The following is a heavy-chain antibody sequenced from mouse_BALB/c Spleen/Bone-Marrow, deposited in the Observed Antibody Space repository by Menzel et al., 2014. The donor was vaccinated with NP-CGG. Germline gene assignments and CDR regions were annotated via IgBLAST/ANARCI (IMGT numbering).Heavy chain of an antibody. Sequence: VQLVESGPELVRPGGSVKISCEGSGYTFTDYAMHWVKQSHAKSLEWIGVISIYYDNTNYNQKFKGKATMTVDKSSSTAYMELARLTSEDSAIYYCARSPYYGNYFDYWGQGTTLTVSS. V-gene: IGHV1-67*01. D-gene: IGHD2-10*01. CDR1: GYTFTDYA. CDR3: ARSPYYGNYFDY. J-gene: IGHJ2*01. CDR2: ISIYYDNT.